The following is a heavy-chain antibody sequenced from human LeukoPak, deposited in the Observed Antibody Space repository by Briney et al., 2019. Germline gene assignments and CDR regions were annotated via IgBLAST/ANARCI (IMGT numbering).Heavy chain of an antibody. V-gene: IGHV4-38-2*01. D-gene: IGHD3-22*01. J-gene: IGHJ4*02. CDR3: ARRGYYYDSSGYS. CDR1: GYSISSGYY. Sequence: SETLSLTCAVSGYSISSGYYWGWIRQPPGKGLEWIGSIYHSGSTYYNPSLKSRVTISVDTSKNQFSLKLSSVTAADTAVYYCARRGYYYDSSGYSWGQGTLVTVSP. CDR2: IYHSGST.